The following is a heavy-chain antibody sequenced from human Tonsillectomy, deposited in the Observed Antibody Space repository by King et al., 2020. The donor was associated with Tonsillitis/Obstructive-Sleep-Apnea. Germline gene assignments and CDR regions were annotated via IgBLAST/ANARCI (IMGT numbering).Heavy chain of an antibody. J-gene: IGHJ4*02. CDR3: ARDLGARGFDF. CDR1: GYTFTSYY. Sequence: QLVQSGAELKKPGASVTVSCKASGYTFTSYYIHWVRRAPGQGLEWMGVINASGGRPNYAQKFQGRVTMTRDTSTSTVYMDLSSLRSEDTAVYYCARDLGARGFDFWGQGTLVTVSS. D-gene: IGHD3-16*01. V-gene: IGHV1-46*01. CDR2: INASGGRP.